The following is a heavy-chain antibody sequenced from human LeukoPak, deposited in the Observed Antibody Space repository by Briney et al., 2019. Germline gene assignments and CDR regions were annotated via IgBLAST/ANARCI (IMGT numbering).Heavy chain of an antibody. J-gene: IGHJ4*02. Sequence: GGSLRLSCAASGFTFSSYSMNWLRQAPGKGLEWVSGINWNGGSTGYADSVKGRFTISRDNAKNSLYLQMNSLRAEDTALYYCARDLEVILDYWGQGTLVTVSS. CDR2: INWNGGST. V-gene: IGHV3-20*04. D-gene: IGHD2/OR15-2a*01. CDR3: ARDLEVILDY. CDR1: GFTFSSYS.